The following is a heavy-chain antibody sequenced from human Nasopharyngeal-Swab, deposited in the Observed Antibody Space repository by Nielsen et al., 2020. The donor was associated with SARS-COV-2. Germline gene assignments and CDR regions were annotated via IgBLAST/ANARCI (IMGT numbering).Heavy chain of an antibody. CDR1: GGSISSYY. CDR2: IYYSGST. Sequence: SETLSLTCTVSGGSISSYYWSWIRQPPGKGLEWIGYIYYSGSTNYNPSLKSRVTISVDTSKNQFSPKLSSVTAADTAVYYCAREGRITMVRGVITKTNWFDPWGQGTLVTVSS. J-gene: IGHJ5*02. D-gene: IGHD3-10*01. V-gene: IGHV4-59*01. CDR3: AREGRITMVRGVITKTNWFDP.